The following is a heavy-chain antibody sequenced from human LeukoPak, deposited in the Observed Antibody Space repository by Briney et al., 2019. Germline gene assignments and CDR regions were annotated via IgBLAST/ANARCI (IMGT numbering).Heavy chain of an antibody. J-gene: IGHJ5*02. Sequence: ASVKVSCKASGYTFTDYYIHWVRQAPGQGLEWMGRIDPESGGTNYAQNFQGWVTMTRDTSISTAYMELSRLKSDDTAVYYCARDFRQLERQANWFDPWGQGTLVTVSP. CDR1: GYTFTDYY. CDR3: ARDFRQLERQANWFDP. V-gene: IGHV1-2*04. CDR2: IDPESGGT. D-gene: IGHD1-1*01.